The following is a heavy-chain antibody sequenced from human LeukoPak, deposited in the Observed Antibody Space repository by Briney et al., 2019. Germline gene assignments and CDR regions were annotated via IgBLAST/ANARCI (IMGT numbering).Heavy chain of an antibody. CDR1: GFTLSSYD. V-gene: IGHV3-13*05. J-gene: IGHJ6*04. CDR2: IGTAGDP. Sequence: GGSLTLSCAASGFTLSSYDMHWVRQATGKGLEWVSAIGTAGDPYYPGSVKGRFTISRENAKNSLYLQMNSLRAGGTAVYYCARGAPQWREDGMDVWGKGTTVTVSS. CDR3: ARGAPQWREDGMDV. D-gene: IGHD6-19*01.